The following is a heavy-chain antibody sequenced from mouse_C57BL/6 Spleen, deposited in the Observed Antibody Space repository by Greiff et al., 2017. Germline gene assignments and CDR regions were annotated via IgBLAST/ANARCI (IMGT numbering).Heavy chain of an antibody. CDR2: IDPEDGET. Sequence: VQLKESGAELVKPGASVKLSCTASGFNIQDYYMHWVKQRTEQGLEWIGRIDPEDGETKYAPKFPGKATITADTSSNTAYLQLSSLTSENTAVYYWSRDYGSWAWFAYWGQGTLVTVSA. CDR1: GFNIQDYY. V-gene: IGHV14-2*01. D-gene: IGHD1-1*01. CDR3: SRDYGSWAWFAY. J-gene: IGHJ3*01.